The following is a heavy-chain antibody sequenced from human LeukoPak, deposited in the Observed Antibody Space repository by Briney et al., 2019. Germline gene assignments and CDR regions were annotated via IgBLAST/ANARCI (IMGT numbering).Heavy chain of an antibody. CDR1: VGTFSSHA. CDR2: INPIVDTA. J-gene: IGHJ5*02. Sequence: SVKVSCKTPVGTFSSHAITWVRQAPGQGLEWMGRINPIVDTANYAQKFHNRVTITADKSTTTVYLVLNDLTPDDTAVYFCARLSNGYSSGMYNWFDPWGQGTLVTVSS. V-gene: IGHV1-69*04. D-gene: IGHD3-22*01. CDR3: ARLSNGYSSGMYNWFDP.